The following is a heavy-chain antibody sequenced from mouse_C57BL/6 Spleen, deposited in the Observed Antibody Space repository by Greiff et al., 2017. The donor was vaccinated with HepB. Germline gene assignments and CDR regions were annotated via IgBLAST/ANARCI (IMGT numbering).Heavy chain of an antibody. V-gene: IGHV10-1*01. Sequence: EVMLMESGGGLVQPKGSLKLSCAASGFSFNTYAMNWVRQAPGKGLEWVARIRSKSNNYATYYADSVKDRFTISRDDSESMLYLQMNNLKTEATAMYYCVRQGYWDGDYIDYWGQGTTLAVSS. CDR2: IRSKSNNYAT. D-gene: IGHD4-1*01. CDR3: VRQGYWDGDYIDY. J-gene: IGHJ2*01. CDR1: GFSFNTYA.